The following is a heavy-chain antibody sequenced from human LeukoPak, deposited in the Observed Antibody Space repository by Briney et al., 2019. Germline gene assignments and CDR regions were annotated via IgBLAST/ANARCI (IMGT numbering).Heavy chain of an antibody. V-gene: IGHV3-73*01. Sequence: GGSLRLSCAVSGFTFSAASIHWVRQASGKGLEWVGRIRSKAHTFATAYAASVKGRFTISRDDSKNTAYLQMNSLKIEDTAVYYCAKDSGGATQWFDPWGQGTLVTVSS. CDR2: IRSKAHTFAT. CDR3: AKDSGGATQWFDP. J-gene: IGHJ5*02. D-gene: IGHD1-26*01. CDR1: GFTFSAAS.